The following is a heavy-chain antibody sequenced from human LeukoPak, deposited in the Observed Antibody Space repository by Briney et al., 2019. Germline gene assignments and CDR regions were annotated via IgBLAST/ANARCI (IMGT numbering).Heavy chain of an antibody. CDR3: VKGFVHPTYYFDY. Sequence: PGRSLRLSCAASGFTFSNYAMMWVRQAPGKRLEWISSITGSGDGTYYADSVRGRFTISRDNSENTLYLQVNSLRVEDTAVYFCVKGFVHPTYYFDYWGQGTLVTVSS. CDR2: ITGSGDGT. CDR1: GFTFSNYA. V-gene: IGHV3-23*01. D-gene: IGHD3-10*01. J-gene: IGHJ4*02.